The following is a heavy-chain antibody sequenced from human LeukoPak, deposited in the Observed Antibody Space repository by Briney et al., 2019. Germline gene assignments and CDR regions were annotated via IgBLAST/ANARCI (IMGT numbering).Heavy chain of an antibody. V-gene: IGHV4-39*07. CDR2: IYYSGST. CDR1: GGTFSSSSYY. J-gene: IGHJ3*02. CDR3: VSPYYGSVPDAFDI. D-gene: IGHD3-10*01. Sequence: SETLSLTCTVSGGTFSSSSYYWGWLRQPPGKGLVGIGSIYYSGSTYYNPSLKSRRSISVDTAKKQFSLKLSSVTAADTAVYYWVSPYYGSVPDAFDIWGQGTMVTVSS.